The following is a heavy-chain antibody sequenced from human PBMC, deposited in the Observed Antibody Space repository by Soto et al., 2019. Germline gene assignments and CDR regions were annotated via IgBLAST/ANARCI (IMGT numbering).Heavy chain of an antibody. CDR2: ISYDGSNK. V-gene: IGHV3-30-3*01. CDR1: GFTFSSYA. CDR3: ARDSRSDSGRYSSGWYYFDY. Sequence: GGSLRLSCAASGFTFSSYAMHWVRQAPGKGLEWVAVISYDGSNKYYADSVKGRFTISRDNSKNTLYLQMNSLRAEDTAVYYCARDSRSDSGRYSSGWYYFDYRGQGTLVTVSS. J-gene: IGHJ4*02. D-gene: IGHD6-19*01.